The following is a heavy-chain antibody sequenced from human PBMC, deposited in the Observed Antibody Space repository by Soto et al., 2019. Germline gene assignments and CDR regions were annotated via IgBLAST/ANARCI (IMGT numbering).Heavy chain of an antibody. Sequence: GGSLSLSCAASGFTFSSYAMHWVRQAPGKGLEWVAVISYDGSNKYYADSVKGRFTISRDNSKNTLYLQMNSLRAEDTAVYYCARKWLRSHYGMDVWGQGTTVTVSS. CDR1: GFTFSSYA. CDR3: ARKWLRSHYGMDV. CDR2: ISYDGSNK. J-gene: IGHJ6*02. D-gene: IGHD5-12*01. V-gene: IGHV3-30-3*01.